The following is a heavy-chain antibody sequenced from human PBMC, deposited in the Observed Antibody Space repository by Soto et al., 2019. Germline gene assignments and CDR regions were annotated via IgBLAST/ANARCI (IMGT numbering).Heavy chain of an antibody. D-gene: IGHD2-2*01. J-gene: IGHJ4*02. CDR2: ICGSSGST. V-gene: IGHV3-23*01. CDR3: AKGWIASRYGHLDY. Sequence: GGSLRLSCAASGFTFTSYAMSWVRQAPGKGLEWVSAICGSSGSTYYADSVKGRFTISRDNSKNTLYLHMNSLGAEDTAVYYCAKGWIASRYGHLDYWGQGTLVTVSS. CDR1: GFTFTSYA.